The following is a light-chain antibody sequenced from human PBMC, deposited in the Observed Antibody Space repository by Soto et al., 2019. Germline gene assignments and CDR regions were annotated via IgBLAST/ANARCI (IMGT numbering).Light chain of an antibody. J-gene: IGKJ5*01. CDR3: MQSTQLPPT. CDR1: QSLLHITGETF. V-gene: IGKV2D-29*02. Sequence: DVVMTQTPLSLSVAPGQPDSISCKSSQSLLHITGETFLFWYLQKPGQSPQLLIYEVSTRVSGVPDRFSGSGSGTDFTLEISRVETDDVGIYYGMQSTQLPPTFGQGTRLGIE. CDR2: EVS.